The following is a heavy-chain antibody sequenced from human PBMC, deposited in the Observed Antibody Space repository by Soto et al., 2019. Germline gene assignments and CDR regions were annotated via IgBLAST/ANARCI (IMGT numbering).Heavy chain of an antibody. J-gene: IGHJ6*02. CDR1: GYSFTSYW. D-gene: IGHD6-19*01. CDR2: IYPGDSDT. CDR3: ARPREAGKNYYGVDV. Sequence: GESLKISCKGAGYSFTSYWIGWVRQMPGKGLEWMGIIYPGDSDTRYSPSFQGQVTISADKSISTAYLQWSSLKASDTAMYYCARPREAGKNYYGVDVWGQGTTVTVYS. V-gene: IGHV5-51*01.